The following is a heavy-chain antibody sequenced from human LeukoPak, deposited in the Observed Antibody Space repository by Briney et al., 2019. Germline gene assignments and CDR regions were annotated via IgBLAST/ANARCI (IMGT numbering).Heavy chain of an antibody. Sequence: GGSLRLSCAPSGFTLSSYAMSWVRQAPGRGLEWVSAISGSGGSTSYADSVKGWFTISRDNSKNTLYLQMNSLGAEDTAVCYCAKVLRGRQLWFPIWGQGTLVTVSS. CDR3: AKVLRGRQLWFPI. CDR1: GFTLSSYA. D-gene: IGHD5-18*01. CDR2: ISGSGGST. V-gene: IGHV3-23*01. J-gene: IGHJ4*02.